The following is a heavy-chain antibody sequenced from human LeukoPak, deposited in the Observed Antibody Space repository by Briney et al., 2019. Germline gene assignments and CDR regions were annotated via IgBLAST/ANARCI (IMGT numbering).Heavy chain of an antibody. CDR1: GGSISSGGYY. D-gene: IGHD2-2*01. CDR2: IYYSGST. J-gene: IGHJ6*02. V-gene: IGHV4-31*03. CDR3: ARVVPAANGMDV. Sequence: PSETLSLTCTVSGGSISSGGYYWSWIRQHPGKGLEWIGYIYYSGSTYYNPSLKSRVTISVDTSKNQFSLKLSSVTAADTAVYYCARVVPAANGMDVWGQGTTVTVSS.